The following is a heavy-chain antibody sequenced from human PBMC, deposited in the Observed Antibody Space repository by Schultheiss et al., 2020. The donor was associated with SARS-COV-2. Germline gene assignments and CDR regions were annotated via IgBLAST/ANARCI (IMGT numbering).Heavy chain of an antibody. CDR2: ISSSSTNI. CDR3: ARLYDFWDYSGLDV. V-gene: IGHV3-21*01. D-gene: IGHD3-3*01. CDR1: GFSFIAYT. J-gene: IGHJ6*02. Sequence: GGSLRLSCAASGFSFIAYTMNWVRQAPGTGLECVASISSSSTNIYYADSVKGRPTLSRDNAKTSLYLQMNSLRADDTAVYYCARLYDFWDYSGLDVWGQGGTVTVAS.